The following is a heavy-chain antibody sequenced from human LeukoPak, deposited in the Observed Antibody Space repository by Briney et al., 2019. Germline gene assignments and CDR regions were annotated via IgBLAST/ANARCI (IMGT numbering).Heavy chain of an antibody. V-gene: IGHV1-24*01. J-gene: IGHJ3*02. CDR3: ATGGGYNWNPGDAFDI. Sequence: ASVKVSCKVSGYTLTELSMHWVRQAPGKGLEWMGGFDPEDGETIYAQKFQGRVTMTEDTSTDTAYMELSSLRSEDTAVYYCATGGGYNWNPGDAFDIWGQGTMVTVSS. CDR1: GYTLTELS. D-gene: IGHD1-1*01. CDR2: FDPEDGET.